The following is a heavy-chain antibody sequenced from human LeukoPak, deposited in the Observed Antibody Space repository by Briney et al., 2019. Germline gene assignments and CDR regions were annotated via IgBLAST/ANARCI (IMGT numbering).Heavy chain of an antibody. Sequence: GGSLRLSCAASGFTFSTYSMNWVRQAPGKGLEWVSSITSSFNYIYYADSVKGRFTISRDNAKNSLYLQMNSLRAEDTAVYYCAGGSGFGELDYWGQGTLVTVSS. CDR1: GFTFSTYS. J-gene: IGHJ4*02. V-gene: IGHV3-21*01. D-gene: IGHD3-10*01. CDR3: AGGSGFGELDY. CDR2: ITSSFNYI.